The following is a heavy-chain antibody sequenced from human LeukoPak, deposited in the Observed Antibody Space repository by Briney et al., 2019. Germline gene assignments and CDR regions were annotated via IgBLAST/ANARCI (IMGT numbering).Heavy chain of an antibody. CDR1: GGSLNRYY. CDR3: ARADGYCSSTSCPGYSYNFDY. D-gene: IGHD2-2*01. V-gene: IGHV4-59*12. J-gene: IGHJ4*02. CDR2: IHYSGST. Sequence: PSETLSLTCTVSGGSLNRYYWSWIRQPPGRGPEWLGYIHYSGSTNYNPSLKSRVTISVDTSKNQFSLKLSSVTAADTAVYYCARADGYCSSTSCPGYSYNFDYWGQGTLVTVSS.